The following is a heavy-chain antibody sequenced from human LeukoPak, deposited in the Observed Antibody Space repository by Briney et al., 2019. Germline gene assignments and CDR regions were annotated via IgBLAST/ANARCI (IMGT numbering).Heavy chain of an antibody. D-gene: IGHD3-10*01. CDR2: INPSGGST. CDR3: ARDYGPFDY. V-gene: IGHV1-46*01. CDR1: GYTFTSYY. J-gene: IGHJ4*02. Sequence: APVKVSCKASGYTFTSYYMHWVRQAPVQGLEWMGIINPSGGSTSYAQKFQGRVTMTRDMSTSTVYMELSSLRSEDTAVYYCARDYGPFDYWGQGTLVTVSS.